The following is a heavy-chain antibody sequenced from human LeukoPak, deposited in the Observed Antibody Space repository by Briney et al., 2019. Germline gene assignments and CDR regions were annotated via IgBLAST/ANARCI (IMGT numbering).Heavy chain of an antibody. J-gene: IGHJ5*02. V-gene: IGHV4-4*07. Sequence: PSETLSRTCTVSGGSISGYYWSWIRQPAGKGLEWIGRIYSSGSTIYNPSLKSRVTVSVDTSKNQFSLKLNSVTAADTAVYYCARDASGYTTNWFDTWGQGTLVTVSS. CDR2: IYSSGST. D-gene: IGHD6-13*01. CDR1: GGSISGYY. CDR3: ARDASGYTTNWFDT.